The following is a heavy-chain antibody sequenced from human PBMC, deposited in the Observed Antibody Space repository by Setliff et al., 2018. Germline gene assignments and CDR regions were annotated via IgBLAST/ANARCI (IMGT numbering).Heavy chain of an antibody. CDR3: AREGVDTRSSTDYRYYMDV. D-gene: IGHD5-18*01. J-gene: IGHJ6*03. CDR1: GYTFTSYG. Sequence: SVKVSCKASGYTFTSYGISWVRQAPGQGLEWMGGTIPIFGSTNYAQKFQDRVTIITDESTSTAYMELRSLRTEDTAVYYCAREGVDTRSSTDYRYYMDVWGKGTTVTVSS. V-gene: IGHV1-69*05. CDR2: TIPIFGST.